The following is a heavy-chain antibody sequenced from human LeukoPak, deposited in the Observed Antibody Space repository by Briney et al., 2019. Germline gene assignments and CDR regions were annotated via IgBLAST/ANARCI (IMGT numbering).Heavy chain of an antibody. V-gene: IGHV3-7*04. D-gene: IGHD3-10*01. J-gene: IGHJ5*02. CDR3: VRAHHPGGWFDP. Sequence: QTGGSLRLSCAASGFTFSSSWMTWVRQAPGKGLEWVASINQDGGEIHYVDSVKGRFTISRDNAKNSLYLQMNSLTAEDTAVHYCVRAHHPGGWFDPWGRGTLVTVSS. CDR2: INQDGGEI. CDR1: GFTFSSSW.